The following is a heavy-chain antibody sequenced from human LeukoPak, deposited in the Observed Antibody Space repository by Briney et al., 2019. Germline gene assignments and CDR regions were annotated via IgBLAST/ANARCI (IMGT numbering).Heavy chain of an antibody. D-gene: IGHD3-22*01. CDR1: GFTFDDYA. Sequence: GGSLRLSCAASGFTFDDYAMHWVRQAPGKGLEWVSGISWNSGSIGYADSVKGRFTISRDNAKNSLYLQMNSLRAEDTALYYCAKDDRHYYDSSGYTDWGQGTLVTVSS. CDR2: ISWNSGSI. J-gene: IGHJ4*02. V-gene: IGHV3-9*01. CDR3: AKDDRHYYDSSGYTD.